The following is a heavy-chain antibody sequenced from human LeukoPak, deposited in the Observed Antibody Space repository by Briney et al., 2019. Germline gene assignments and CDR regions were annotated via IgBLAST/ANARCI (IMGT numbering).Heavy chain of an antibody. V-gene: IGHV3-74*01. CDR3: ARDSPNYSKGAIDI. CDR1: GFTFSSHG. Sequence: GGSLRLSCAASGFTFSSHGMHWVRQAPGKGLVWVAHVNTDGTSSSYVDSVKGRFTISRDNAKNTLYLQMNSLRAEDTAVYYCARDSPNYSKGAIDIWGQGTMVTVFS. D-gene: IGHD1-7*01. CDR2: VNTDGTSS. J-gene: IGHJ3*02.